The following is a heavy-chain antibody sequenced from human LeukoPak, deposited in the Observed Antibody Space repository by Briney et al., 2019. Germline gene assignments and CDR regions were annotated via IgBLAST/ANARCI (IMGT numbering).Heavy chain of an antibody. CDR2: IYYSGST. CDR3: ASYMITFGGVIADAFDI. Sequence: PSETLSLTCTVSGGSISSGGYYWSWIRQPPGKGLEWIGYIYYSGSTYYNPSLKSRVTISVDTSKNQFSLKLSSVTAADTAVYYCASYMITFGGVIADAFDIWGQGTMVTVSS. J-gene: IGHJ3*02. CDR1: GGSISSGGYY. D-gene: IGHD3-16*02. V-gene: IGHV4-30-4*08.